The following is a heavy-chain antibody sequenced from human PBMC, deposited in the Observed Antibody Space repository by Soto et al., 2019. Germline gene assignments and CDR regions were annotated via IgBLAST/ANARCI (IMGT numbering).Heavy chain of an antibody. D-gene: IGHD6-13*01. CDR2: INPSSGST. CDR1: GYTFTSYY. V-gene: IGHV1-46*01. J-gene: IGHJ4*02. CDR3: ARDQRIAAAETG. Sequence: QVQLVQSGAEVKKPGASVKVSCKASGYTFTSYYMHWVRQAPGQGLEWMGIINPSSGSTSYAQKYQGRVTMTRDTSTSTAYMELSSLRSEDTAVYYCARDQRIAAAETGWGQGTLVTVSS.